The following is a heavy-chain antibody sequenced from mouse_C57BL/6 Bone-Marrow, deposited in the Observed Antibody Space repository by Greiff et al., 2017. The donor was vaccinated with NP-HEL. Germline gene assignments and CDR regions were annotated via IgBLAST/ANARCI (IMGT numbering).Heavy chain of an antibody. CDR3: ARQLHYYGSSYWYFDV. CDR1: GYTFTGYW. CDR2: ILPGSGST. D-gene: IGHD1-1*01. V-gene: IGHV1-9*01. J-gene: IGHJ1*03. Sequence: QVQLQQSGAELMKPGASVKLSCKATGYTFTGYWIEWVKQRPGHGLEWIGEILPGSGSTNYNEKFKGKATFTADTSSNTAYMQLSSLTTEDSAIYYCARQLHYYGSSYWYFDVWGTGTTVTVSS.